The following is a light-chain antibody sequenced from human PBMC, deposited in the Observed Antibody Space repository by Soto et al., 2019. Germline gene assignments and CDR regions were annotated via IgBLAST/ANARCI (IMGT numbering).Light chain of an antibody. CDR1: SYNIGGNY. V-gene: IGLV1-51*01. CDR2: GNN. Sequence: QSVLTQPPSVSAAPGQKVTISCSGSSYNIGGNYVSWYVQLPGTAPKFLIYGNNKRPSGIPDRFSGSKSGTSATLGITGLQPEDEADYYCATWDSSPGAAVCAGG. J-gene: IGLJ3*02. CDR3: ATWDSSPGAAV.